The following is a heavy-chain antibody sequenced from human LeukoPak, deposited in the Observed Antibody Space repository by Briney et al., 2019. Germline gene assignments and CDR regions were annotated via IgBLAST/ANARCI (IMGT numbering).Heavy chain of an antibody. J-gene: IGHJ4*02. CDR2: ISSSSSTI. CDR1: GFTFSSYS. Sequence: GGSLRLSCAASGFTFSSYSMNWVRQAPGKGLEWVSYISSSSSTIYYADSVKGRFTISRDDSKNTLYLQMNSLRAEDTAVYYCAKTEQQLVNYWGQGTLVTVSS. D-gene: IGHD6-13*01. CDR3: AKTEQQLVNY. V-gene: IGHV3-48*01.